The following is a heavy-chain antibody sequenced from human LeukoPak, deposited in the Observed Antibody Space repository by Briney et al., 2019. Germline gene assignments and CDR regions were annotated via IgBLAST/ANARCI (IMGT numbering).Heavy chain of an antibody. CDR3: AKETSGWGTFDY. CDR2: ISNTAYST. V-gene: IGHV3-23*01. D-gene: IGHD6-19*01. Sequence: PGGSLRLSCAASGFTFSSYAMSWVRQAPGKGLEWVSAISNTAYSTYFADSVKGRFAISRDNSKNTLYLQMNSLRAEDTAVYFCAKETSGWGTFDYWGQGTLVTVSS. J-gene: IGHJ4*02. CDR1: GFTFSSYA.